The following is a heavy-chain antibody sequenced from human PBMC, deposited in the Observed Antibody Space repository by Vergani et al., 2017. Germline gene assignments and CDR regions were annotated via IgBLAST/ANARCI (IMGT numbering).Heavy chain of an antibody. V-gene: IGHV1-2*02. D-gene: IGHD6-19*01. J-gene: IGHJ4*02. Sequence: QVKLVQSGAEVKKPGASVKVSCKASGYTFTGHYMHWVRQAPGQGREWMGWINPNSGGTNYAQKFQGRVTMTRDTSISTAYMERSRLRSDDTAVYYCARGQWLPTLSFDYWGQGTLVTVSS. CDR1: GYTFTGHY. CDR3: ARGQWLPTLSFDY. CDR2: INPNSGGT.